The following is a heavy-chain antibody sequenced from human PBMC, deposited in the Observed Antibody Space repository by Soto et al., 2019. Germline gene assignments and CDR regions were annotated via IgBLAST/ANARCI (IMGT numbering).Heavy chain of an antibody. CDR3: ARSDSSMIVVGFDY. V-gene: IGHV4-59*01. CDR1: GGSISSYY. J-gene: IGHJ4*02. CDR2: IYYSGST. Sequence: SETLSLTCTVSGGSISSYYWSWIRQPPGKGLEWIGYIYYSGSTNYNPSLKSRVTISVDTSKSQFSLKLSSVTAAGTAVYYCARSDSSMIVVGFDYWGQGTLVTVSS. D-gene: IGHD3-22*01.